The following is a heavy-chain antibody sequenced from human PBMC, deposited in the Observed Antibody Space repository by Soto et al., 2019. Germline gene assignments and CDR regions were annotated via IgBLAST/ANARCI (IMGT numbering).Heavy chain of an antibody. Sequence: EVQLVASGGGLVKPGESLRLSCAGSGFTFSAYSMNWVRQAPGKGLEWVSCISSASSSTYYADSVRGRFTISRDNAKNSLYLQMNSLRAEETAVYYCTREYGGSYYDYWGQGTLVTVSS. CDR3: TREYGGSYYDY. J-gene: IGHJ4*02. CDR2: ISSASSST. CDR1: GFTFSAYS. V-gene: IGHV3-21*01. D-gene: IGHD1-26*01.